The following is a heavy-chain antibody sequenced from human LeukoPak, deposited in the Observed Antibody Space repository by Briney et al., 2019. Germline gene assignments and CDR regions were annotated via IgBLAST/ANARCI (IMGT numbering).Heavy chain of an antibody. J-gene: IGHJ3*02. Sequence: PGGSLRLSCAASGFTFDDYGMSWVRQAPGKGLEWVSYISSSSTTIYYADSVKGRFTIFRDNAKNSLYLQMNSLRAEDTAVYYCARGVLYSGSYGDAFDIWGQGTMVTVSS. CDR1: GFTFDDYG. CDR2: ISSSSTTI. V-gene: IGHV3-48*01. D-gene: IGHD1-26*01. CDR3: ARGVLYSGSYGDAFDI.